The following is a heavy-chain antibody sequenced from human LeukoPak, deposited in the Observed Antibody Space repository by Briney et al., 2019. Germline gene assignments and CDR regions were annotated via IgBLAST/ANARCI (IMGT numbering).Heavy chain of an antibody. V-gene: IGHV3-7*03. CDR2: IKQDGSEK. Sequence: GGSLRLSCAASEFTFFTYWMSWVRQAPGKGLEWVANIKQDGSEKYYVDSVKGRFIISRDNAKNSLYLQMNSLRAEDTALYYCARAGCSSTSCYVVYYYYYMDVWGKGTTVTVSS. J-gene: IGHJ6*03. CDR3: ARAGCSSTSCYVVYYYYYMDV. D-gene: IGHD2-2*01. CDR1: EFTFFTYW.